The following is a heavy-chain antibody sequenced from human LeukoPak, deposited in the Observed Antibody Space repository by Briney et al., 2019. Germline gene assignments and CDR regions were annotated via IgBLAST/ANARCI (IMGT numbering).Heavy chain of an antibody. J-gene: IGHJ6*02. CDR1: GFTFSSYG. CDR3: ARDQGLGDYGTLDV. V-gene: IGHV3-30*03. Sequence: GGSLRLSCAASGFTFSSYGMHWVRQAPGKGLEWVAVISYDGSNKYYADSVKGRFTISRDNSKNTLYLQMNSLRAEDTAVYYCARDQGLGDYGTLDVWGQGTTVTVSS. D-gene: IGHD4-17*01. CDR2: ISYDGSNK.